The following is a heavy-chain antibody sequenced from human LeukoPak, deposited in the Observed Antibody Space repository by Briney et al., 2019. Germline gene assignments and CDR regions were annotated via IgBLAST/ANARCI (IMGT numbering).Heavy chain of an antibody. CDR2: MNPNSGNT. V-gene: IGHV1-8*01. J-gene: IGHJ4*02. CDR3: ARGEGRLGELSVDY. Sequence: ASVKVSCKASGYTFTSYDINWVRQATGQGLEWMGWMNPNSGNTGYAQKFQGRVTMTRNTSISTAYMELSSLRSEDTAVYYCARGEGRLGELSVDYWGQGTLVTVSS. D-gene: IGHD3-16*02. CDR1: GYTFTSYD.